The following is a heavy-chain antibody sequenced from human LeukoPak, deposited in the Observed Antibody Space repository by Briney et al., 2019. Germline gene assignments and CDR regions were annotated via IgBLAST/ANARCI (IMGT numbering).Heavy chain of an antibody. D-gene: IGHD1-26*01. Sequence: SETLSLTCTVSGGSISSGSYYWSWIRQPAGKGLEWIGRIYTSGSTNYNPSLKSRVTISVDTSKNQFSLKLSSVTAADTAVYYFARVVGATHPFDYLGQGTLVTVSS. J-gene: IGHJ4*01. CDR3: ARVVGATHPFDY. CDR1: GGSISSGSYY. CDR2: IYTSGST. V-gene: IGHV4-61*02.